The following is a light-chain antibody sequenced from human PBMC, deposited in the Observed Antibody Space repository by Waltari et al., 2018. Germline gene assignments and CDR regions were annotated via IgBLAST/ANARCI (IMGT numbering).Light chain of an antibody. CDR1: QSVSHNY. CDR2: AAS. J-gene: IGKJ1*01. CDR3: QQYGNSPPT. Sequence: EIVLRQPPSTLSLSPGQRATLSCRASQSVSHNYLAWYQQKPGQTPRLLIFAASSMATGIPDRFSGSGSGSDYTLTVSRLDPEDFAVYYCQQYGNSPPTFGQGTKVEV. V-gene: IGKV3-20*01.